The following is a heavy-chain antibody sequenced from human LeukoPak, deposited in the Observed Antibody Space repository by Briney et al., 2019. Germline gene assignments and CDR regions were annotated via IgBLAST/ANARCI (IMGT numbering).Heavy chain of an antibody. CDR3: ASAPLGSTRP. Sequence: GGSLRLSCVASGFTLDNYSVNWVRQAPGKGLEWVSYISSSSSTIYYADSVKGRFTISRDNAKNSLYLQMNSLRAEDTAVYYCASAPLGSTRPWGQGTLVTVSS. V-gene: IGHV3-48*04. CDR1: GFTLDNYS. D-gene: IGHD1-26*01. CDR2: ISSSSSTI. J-gene: IGHJ5*02.